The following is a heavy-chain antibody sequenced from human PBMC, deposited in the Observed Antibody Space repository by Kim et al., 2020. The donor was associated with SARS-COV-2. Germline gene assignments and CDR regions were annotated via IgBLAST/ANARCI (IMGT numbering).Heavy chain of an antibody. CDR1: GFTFSRYG. J-gene: IGHJ4*01. D-gene: IGHD2-2*01. V-gene: IGHV3-23*01. Sequence: GGSLRLSCAASGFTFSRYGMAWVRQAPGKVLEWVSTIGGGVGNTYYADSVRGRFTLSRDNSKNTLYLQMTSLRAEDTALYYCAKRGFCGSSPKCYHYF. CDR2: IGGGVGNT. CDR3: AKRGFCGSSPKCYHYF.